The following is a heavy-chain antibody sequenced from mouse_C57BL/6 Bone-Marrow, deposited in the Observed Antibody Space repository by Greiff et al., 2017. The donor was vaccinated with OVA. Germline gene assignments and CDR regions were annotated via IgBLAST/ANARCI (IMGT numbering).Heavy chain of an antibody. CDR3: ARDGLLRDC. Sequence: DVQLQASGPGLVKPSQSLSLTCSVTGYSITRGYYWNWLRQFPGNKLEWMGYISYDGSNNSNPSLNNRISSTRDTAKNQFFRKLNSVTTEDTATYYCARDGLLRDCWGQGTTLTVSS. J-gene: IGHJ2*01. CDR1: GYSITRGYY. V-gene: IGHV3-6*01. CDR2: ISYDGSN. D-gene: IGHD2-3*01.